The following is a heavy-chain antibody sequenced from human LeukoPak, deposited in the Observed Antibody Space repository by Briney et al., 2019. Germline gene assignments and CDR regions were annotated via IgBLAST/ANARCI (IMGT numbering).Heavy chain of an antibody. J-gene: IGHJ4*02. Sequence: SETLSLTCAVSGASISGNYWSWIRQSPEKGLGWIGHIFHDGVTDYNPSLMSRVSIFSDTPKNHFSLRLTSVTAADTAVYYCAKFSRWLPFEYWGQGALVTVSS. V-gene: IGHV4-59*01. CDR2: IFHDGVT. CDR3: AKFSRWLPFEY. D-gene: IGHD5-12*01. CDR1: GASISGNY.